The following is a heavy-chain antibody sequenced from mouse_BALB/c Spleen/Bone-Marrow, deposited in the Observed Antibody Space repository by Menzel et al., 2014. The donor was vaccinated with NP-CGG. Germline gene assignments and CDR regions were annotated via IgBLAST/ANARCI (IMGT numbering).Heavy chain of an antibody. D-gene: IGHD1-1*01. Sequence: SCAASGFTFSSYAMSWVRQTPEKRLEWVATISSGGSYTYYPDSVKGRFTISRDNAKNTLYLQMSSLRSEDTAMYYCARFITTVVYFDYWGQGTTLTVSS. CDR3: ARFITTVVYFDY. CDR1: GFTFSSYA. V-gene: IGHV5-9-1*01. CDR2: ISSGGSYT. J-gene: IGHJ2*01.